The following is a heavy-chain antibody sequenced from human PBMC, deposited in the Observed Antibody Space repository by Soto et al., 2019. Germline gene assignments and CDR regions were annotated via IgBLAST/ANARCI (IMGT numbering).Heavy chain of an antibody. J-gene: IGHJ6*02. CDR1: GYTFTSYA. CDR3: ARDSGGMDV. Sequence: QVQLGQSGAEVKKPGASVKVSCKASGYTFTSYAVHWVRQAPGQRLEWMGWFNAGNGNTKYSQKFQGRVTITRDTSANTSYMELSSLRSEDTAVYYCARDSGGMDVWGQGTTVTVSS. V-gene: IGHV1-3*01. CDR2: FNAGNGNT.